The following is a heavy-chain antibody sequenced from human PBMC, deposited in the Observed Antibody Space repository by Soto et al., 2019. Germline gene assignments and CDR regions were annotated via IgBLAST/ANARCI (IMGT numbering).Heavy chain of an antibody. J-gene: IGHJ6*02. CDR1: GFTFGDYA. CDR3: SIIHVCGDPCGMDV. CDR2: SSGSGGST. D-gene: IGHD4-17*01. Sequence: GGSLRLSCTAPGFTFGDYAMSWFRQAPGKGLEWVSASSGSGGSTYYADSVKGRVTISRDNSKNTLYLQMNSLRAEDTAVYYCSIIHVCGDPCGMDVWCQGILVSVFS. V-gene: IGHV3-23*01.